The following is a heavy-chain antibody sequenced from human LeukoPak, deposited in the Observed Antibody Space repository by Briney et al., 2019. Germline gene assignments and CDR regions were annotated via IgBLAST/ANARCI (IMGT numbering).Heavy chain of an antibody. Sequence: PSETLSLTCAVSGYSISSGYYWGWIRQPPGKGLEWIGSIYHSGSTYYNPSLKSRVTISVDTSKNQFSLKLSSVTAADTAVYYCARLSIAAAGYWGQRTLVTVSS. CDR1: GYSISSGYY. V-gene: IGHV4-38-2*01. CDR3: ARLSIAAAGY. D-gene: IGHD6-13*01. J-gene: IGHJ4*02. CDR2: IYHSGST.